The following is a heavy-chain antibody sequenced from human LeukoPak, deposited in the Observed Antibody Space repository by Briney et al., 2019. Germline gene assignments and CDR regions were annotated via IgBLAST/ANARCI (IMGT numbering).Heavy chain of an antibody. J-gene: IGHJ6*03. CDR2: INWNGGST. CDR3: ARGGELLDAHYYYYYMDV. CDR1: GFSFSSYE. D-gene: IGHD1-26*01. Sequence: GGSLRLSCAASGFSFSSYEMNWVRQAPGKGLEWVSGINWNGGSTGYADSVKGRFTISRDDAKNSLYLQMNSLRAEDTALYYCARGGELLDAHYYYYYMDVWGKGTTVTVSS. V-gene: IGHV3-20*04.